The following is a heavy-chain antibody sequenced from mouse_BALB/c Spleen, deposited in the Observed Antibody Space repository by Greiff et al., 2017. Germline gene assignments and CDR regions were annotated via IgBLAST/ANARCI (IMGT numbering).Heavy chain of an antibody. J-gene: IGHJ4*01. V-gene: IGHV5-4*02. CDR3: AREKDYDYDDAMDY. D-gene: IGHD2-4*01. CDR2: ISDGGSYT. Sequence: EVQLVESGGGLVKPGGSLKLSCAASGFTFSDYYMYWVRQTPEKSLEWVATISDGGSYTYYPDSVKGRFTISRDNAKNNLYLQMSSLKSEDTAMYYCAREKDYDYDDAMDYWGQGTSVTVSS. CDR1: GFTFSDYY.